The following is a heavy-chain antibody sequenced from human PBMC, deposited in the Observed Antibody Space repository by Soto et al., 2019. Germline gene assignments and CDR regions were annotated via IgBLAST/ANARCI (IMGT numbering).Heavy chain of an antibody. CDR1: GYTFTSYD. Sequence: ASVKVSCKASGYTFTSYDINWVRQATGQGLEWMGWMNPNSGNTGYAQKFQGRVTMTRNTSISTAYMELSSLRSEDTAVYYCARGPSNILTGYYMADYYYYYMDVWGKGTTVTVSS. CDR3: ARGPSNILTGYYMADYYYYYMDV. D-gene: IGHD3-9*01. J-gene: IGHJ6*03. V-gene: IGHV1-8*01. CDR2: MNPNSGNT.